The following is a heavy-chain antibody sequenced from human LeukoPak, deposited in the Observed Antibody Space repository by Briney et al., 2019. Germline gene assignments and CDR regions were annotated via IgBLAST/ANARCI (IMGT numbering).Heavy chain of an antibody. CDR3: ARGKRFDY. J-gene: IGHJ4*02. CDR1: GFTFDDYG. CDR2: INHSGST. D-gene: IGHD5-24*01. V-gene: IGHV4-34*08. Sequence: KTGGSLRLSCAASGFTFDDYGMSWIRRPPGKGLEWIGEINHSGSTNYNPSLKSRVTISVDTSKNQFSLKLSSVTAADTAVYYCARGKRFDYWGQGTLVTVSS.